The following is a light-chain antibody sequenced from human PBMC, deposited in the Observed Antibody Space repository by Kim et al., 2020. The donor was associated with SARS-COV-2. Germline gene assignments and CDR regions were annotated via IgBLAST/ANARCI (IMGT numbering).Light chain of an antibody. CDR1: QSVNNNY. V-gene: IGKV3-20*01. J-gene: IGKJ1*01. CDR2: GAS. Sequence: EIVLRQSPGTLSLSPGERATLSCRASQSVNNNYFAWFQQKPGQAPRLLIYGASSRAPGIPDRFGGSGSGTDFTLTISRLEPEDFAVYYCQQYASSPETFGQGTKVEIK. CDR3: QQYASSPET.